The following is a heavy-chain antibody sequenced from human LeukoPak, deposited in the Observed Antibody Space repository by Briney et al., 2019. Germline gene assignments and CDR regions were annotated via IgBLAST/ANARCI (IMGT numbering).Heavy chain of an antibody. Sequence: PSETLSHTCTVSGGSISSYYWSWIRQPPGKGLEWIGYIYYSGSTNYNPSLKSRVTISVDTSKNQFSLKLSSVTAADTAVYYCARGHIVVVPAAPDYYYYGMDVWGQGTTVTVSS. CDR3: ARGHIVVVPAAPDYYYYGMDV. J-gene: IGHJ6*02. CDR2: IYYSGST. CDR1: GGSISSYY. V-gene: IGHV4-59*01. D-gene: IGHD2-2*01.